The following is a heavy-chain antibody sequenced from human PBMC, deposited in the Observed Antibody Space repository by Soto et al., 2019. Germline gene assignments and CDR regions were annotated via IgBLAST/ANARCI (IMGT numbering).Heavy chain of an antibody. Sequence: QVQLQQWGAGLLKPSETLSLTCAVYGGSFSGYYWSWIRQPPGKGLEWIGEINHSGSTNYNPSLKSRVTISVETSKNQFSLKLSSVTAADTAVYYCARIWLLEYRSYIGAFDIWGQGTMVTVSS. V-gene: IGHV4-34*01. CDR3: ARIWLLEYRSYIGAFDI. J-gene: IGHJ3*02. D-gene: IGHD6-6*01. CDR1: GGSFSGYY. CDR2: INHSGST.